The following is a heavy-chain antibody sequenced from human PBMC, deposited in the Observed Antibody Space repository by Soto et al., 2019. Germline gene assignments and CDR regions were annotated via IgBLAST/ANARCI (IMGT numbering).Heavy chain of an antibody. Sequence: QVQLVQSGPEVKKPGASVKVSCKASGYTFTRYAMHWVRQAPGQGLEWMGGINTGNVNSHYSQKFKGRVTFTRETSATTAYMELTGRRPEDTAIYFCARNVDYFDPWGQGTLVTVSS. D-gene: IGHD4-17*01. J-gene: IGHJ5*02. V-gene: IGHV1-3*04. CDR2: INTGNVNS. CDR1: GYTFTRYA. CDR3: ARNVDYFDP.